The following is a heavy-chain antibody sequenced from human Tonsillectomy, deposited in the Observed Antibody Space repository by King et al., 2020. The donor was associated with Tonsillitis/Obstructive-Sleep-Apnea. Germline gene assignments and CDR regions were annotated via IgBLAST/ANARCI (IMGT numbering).Heavy chain of an antibody. CDR2: INHSGST. V-gene: IGHV4-34*01. D-gene: IGHD3-3*01. J-gene: IGHJ4*02. Sequence: VQLQQWGAGLLKPSETLSLTCAVYGGSFSGYYWSWIRQPPGKGLEWIGEINHSGSTNYNPSLKSRVTISVDPSKNQFSLKLSSVTAADTAVYYCARVVYDFWSGTPPKYYFDYWGQGTLVTVSS. CDR1: GGSFSGYY. CDR3: ARVVYDFWSGTPPKYYFDY.